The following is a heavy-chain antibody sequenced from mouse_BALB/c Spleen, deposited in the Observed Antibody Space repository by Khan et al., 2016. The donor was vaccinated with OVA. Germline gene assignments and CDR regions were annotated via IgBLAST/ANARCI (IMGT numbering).Heavy chain of an antibody. CDR3: TRLAYYYDSEGFAY. V-gene: IGHV5-6*02. D-gene: IGHD1-1*01. CDR2: VSTGGSYT. J-gene: IGHJ3*01. CDR1: GFTFSTYG. Sequence: DVKLQESGGDLVKPGGSLKLSCAASGFTFSTYGMSWVRQAPDKRLEWVATVSTGGSYTYYPDSVKGRFTISRDKAKNTLYLQMSGLRSEDTAMVYCTRLAYYYDSEGFAYWGQGTLVTVSA.